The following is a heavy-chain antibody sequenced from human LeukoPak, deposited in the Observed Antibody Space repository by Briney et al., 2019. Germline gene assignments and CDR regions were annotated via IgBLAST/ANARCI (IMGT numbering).Heavy chain of an antibody. D-gene: IGHD5-12*01. CDR3: ARERLRLVPMDV. J-gene: IGHJ6*04. Sequence: ASVKVSCKASGYTFTGYYMHWVRQAPGQGLEWMGWINPNRGGTNYAQKFQGRVTMTRDTSISTAYMELSRLRSDDTAVYYCARERLRLVPMDVWGKGTTVTVSS. V-gene: IGHV1-2*02. CDR1: GYTFTGYY. CDR2: INPNRGGT.